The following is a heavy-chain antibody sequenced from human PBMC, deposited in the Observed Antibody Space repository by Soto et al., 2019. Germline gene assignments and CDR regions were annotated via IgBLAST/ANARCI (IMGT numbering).Heavy chain of an antibody. CDR2: INHSGGT. D-gene: IGHD3-3*01. CDR3: ARGSLKLPSRSYDFWSGHLSNYYYGMDV. Sequence: PSETLSLTCAVYGGSFSGYYWSWIRQPPGKGLEWIGEINHSGGTNYNPSLKSRVTISVDTSKNQFSLKLSSVTAADTAVYYCARGSLKLPSRSYDFWSGHLSNYYYGMDVWGQGTTVTVSS. V-gene: IGHV4-34*01. CDR1: GGSFSGYY. J-gene: IGHJ6*02.